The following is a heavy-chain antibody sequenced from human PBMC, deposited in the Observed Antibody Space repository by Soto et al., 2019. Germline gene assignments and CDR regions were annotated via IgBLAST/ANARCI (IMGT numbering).Heavy chain of an antibody. V-gene: IGHV1-18*01. J-gene: IGHJ4*02. CDR2: INPYNGNT. CDR3: ARTDSRPQDFDY. D-gene: IGHD6-13*01. Sequence: QVQLVQSGAEVKKPGASVKVSCKASGYTFTSYGITWVRQAPGQGLEWMGWINPYNGNTNYAQKLQGRVTMTTYTSTSTAYMELRSLRTDDTDVYYCARTDSRPQDFDYWGQGTLVSVSS. CDR1: GYTFTSYG.